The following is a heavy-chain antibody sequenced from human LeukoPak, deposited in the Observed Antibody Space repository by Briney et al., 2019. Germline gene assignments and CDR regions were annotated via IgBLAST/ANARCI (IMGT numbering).Heavy chain of an antibody. CDR1: GFTVSGNY. V-gene: IGHV3-53*01. CDR3: ARGLLWSYYFDY. Sequence: GGSLRLSCAASGFTVSGNYMSWVRQAPGKGLEWVSVIYSGGSTYYADSVKGRFAISRDNSKNTLYLQKNSLRAEDTAVYYCARGLLWSYYFDYWGQGTLVTVSS. D-gene: IGHD2-21*01. CDR2: IYSGGST. J-gene: IGHJ4*02.